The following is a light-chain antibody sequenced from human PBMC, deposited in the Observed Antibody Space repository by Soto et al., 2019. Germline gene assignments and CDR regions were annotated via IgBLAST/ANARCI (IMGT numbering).Light chain of an antibody. Sequence: EIVLTQSPGTLYLSPGAVATLSCRASHSIRGRHLAWYQHKPGQPPRLLISDVSTSAPGIPDRLTGSGSGADFTLPLRGLEPEDFAVYYCQQFGGAPLVTFGPGTKVDIK. CDR1: HSIRGRH. J-gene: IGKJ3*01. CDR2: DVS. V-gene: IGKV3-20*01. CDR3: QQFGGAPLVT.